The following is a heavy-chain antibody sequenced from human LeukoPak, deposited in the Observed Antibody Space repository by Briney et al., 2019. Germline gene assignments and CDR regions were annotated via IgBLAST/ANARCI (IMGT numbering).Heavy chain of an antibody. CDR3: ARDAPDYYDSSGSMDV. D-gene: IGHD3-22*01. CDR1: GGSISSNY. Sequence: SETLSLTCTVSGGSISSNYWSWIRQPPGKGLEWIGSIYHSGSTYYNPSLKSRVTISVDTSKNQFSLKLSSVTAADTAVYYCARDAPDYYDSSGSMDVWGQGTTVTVSS. J-gene: IGHJ6*02. CDR2: IYHSGST. V-gene: IGHV4-38-2*02.